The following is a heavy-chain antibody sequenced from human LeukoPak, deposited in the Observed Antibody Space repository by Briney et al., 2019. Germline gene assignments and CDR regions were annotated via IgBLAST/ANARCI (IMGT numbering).Heavy chain of an antibody. CDR3: ARGYCSRGVCYNYDY. CDR1: GYTLTELS. D-gene: IGHD2-8*01. V-gene: IGHV1-2*02. CDR2: INPNTGGT. J-gene: IGHJ4*02. Sequence: ASVKVSCKVSGYTLTELSMHWVRQAPGKGLEWMGWINPNTGGTNYAQKFKGRVLITRDTSISTAYLELSSLKSDDTAVYYCARGYCSRGVCYNYDYWGQGTQVTVFS.